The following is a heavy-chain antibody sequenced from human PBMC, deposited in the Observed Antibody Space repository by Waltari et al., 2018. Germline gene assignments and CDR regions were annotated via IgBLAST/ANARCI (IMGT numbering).Heavy chain of an antibody. V-gene: IGHV3-23*01. D-gene: IGHD2-15*01. Sequence: EVQLLESGGGLVQPGGSLRLSCAASGFTFSSYAMSWVRQAPGKGLEWVSAISGSGGSTYYADSVKGRFTISRDNSKNTLYLQMNSLRAEDTAVYYCAKSPYCSGGSYYYFDYWGQGTLVTVSS. CDR3: AKSPYCSGGSYYYFDY. CDR1: GFTFSSYA. CDR2: ISGSGGST. J-gene: IGHJ4*02.